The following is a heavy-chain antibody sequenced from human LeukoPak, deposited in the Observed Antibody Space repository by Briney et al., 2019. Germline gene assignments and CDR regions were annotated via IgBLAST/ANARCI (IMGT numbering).Heavy chain of an antibody. Sequence: SETLSLTCAVYGGSFSGYYWSWIRQPPGKGLEWIGEINHSGSTNYNPSLESRVTISVDTSKNQFSLKLSSVTAADTAVYYCAREVVAATLDYWGQGTLVTVSS. CDR2: INHSGST. V-gene: IGHV4-34*01. D-gene: IGHD2-15*01. CDR3: AREVVAATLDY. CDR1: GGSFSGYY. J-gene: IGHJ4*02.